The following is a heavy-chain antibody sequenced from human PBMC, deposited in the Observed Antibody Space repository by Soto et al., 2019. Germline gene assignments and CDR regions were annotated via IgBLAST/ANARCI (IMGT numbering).Heavy chain of an antibody. CDR2: IYSGGST. V-gene: IGHV3-53*04. D-gene: IGHD2-15*01. CDR1: GFTVSSNY. J-gene: IGHJ4*02. Sequence: GGSLRLSCAASGFTVSSNYMSWVRQAPGKGLEWVSVIYSGGSTYYADSVKGRFTISRHNSKNTLYLQMNSLRAEDTAVYYCAKDSAPRKLASIVVVVAASAGYFDYWGQGTLVTVSS. CDR3: AKDSAPRKLASIVVVVAASAGYFDY.